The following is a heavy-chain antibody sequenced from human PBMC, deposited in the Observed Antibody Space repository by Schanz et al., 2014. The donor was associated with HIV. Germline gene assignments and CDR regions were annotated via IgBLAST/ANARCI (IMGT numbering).Heavy chain of an antibody. V-gene: IGHV3-23*04. CDR1: GFTFDDYA. CDR3: ARQYDY. CDR2: ISATGGST. Sequence: LVESGGGLVQPGRSLRLSCAASGFTFDDYAMHWVRQAPGKGLEWVSAISATGGSTYYADSVKGRFTISRDTAKNSLYLQMNSLRDDDTAVYYCARQYDYWGRGTLVTVSS. J-gene: IGHJ4*02.